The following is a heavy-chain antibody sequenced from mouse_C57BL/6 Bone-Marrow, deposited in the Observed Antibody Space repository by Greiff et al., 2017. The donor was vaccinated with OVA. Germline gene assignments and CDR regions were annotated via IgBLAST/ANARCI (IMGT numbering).Heavy chain of an antibody. D-gene: IGHD4-1*01. J-gene: IGHJ1*03. CDR2: IYPRSGNT. Sequence: QVQLQQSGAELARPGASVKLSCKASGYTFTSYGISWVKQRTGQGLEWIGEIYPRSGNTYYNEKFKGKATLTADKSSSTAYMELRSLTSEDSAVYFCARANWDYWYFDVWGTGTTVTVSS. CDR1: GYTFTSYG. V-gene: IGHV1-81*01. CDR3: ARANWDYWYFDV.